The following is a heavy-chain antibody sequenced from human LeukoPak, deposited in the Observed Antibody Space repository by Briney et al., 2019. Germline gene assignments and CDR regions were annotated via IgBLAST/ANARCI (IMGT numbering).Heavy chain of an antibody. Sequence: QAGGSLRLSCAASGFIFGKSWMHWVRQAPGKGLVWVSRTDGSSTTYADSVKGRFSVSMDNAQNTLYLQMNSLRAEDTAVYYCARESSGRLEYWGQGTLVTVSS. V-gene: IGHV3-74*01. J-gene: IGHJ4*02. CDR2: TDGSST. CDR3: ARESSGRLEY. D-gene: IGHD3-22*01. CDR1: GFIFGKSW.